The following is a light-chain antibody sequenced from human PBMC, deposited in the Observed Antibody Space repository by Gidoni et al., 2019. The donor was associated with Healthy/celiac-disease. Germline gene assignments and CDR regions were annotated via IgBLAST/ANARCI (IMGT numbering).Light chain of an antibody. CDR3: QQYNNWPGT. CDR1: QSVSSN. CDR2: GSS. Sequence: IVMTQSPATLSVSPGERATLSCRASQSVSSNFAWYQQKPGQAPRLLIYGSSTRATGIPARFSGSGSGTEFTLTISSLQSEDFAVYYCQQYNNWPGTFGQETKVEIK. V-gene: IGKV3-15*01. J-gene: IGKJ1*01.